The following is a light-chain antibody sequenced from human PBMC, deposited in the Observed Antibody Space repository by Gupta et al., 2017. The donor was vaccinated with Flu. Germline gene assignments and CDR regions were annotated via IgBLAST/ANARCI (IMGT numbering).Light chain of an antibody. Sequence: DIQLTQSPPSVSASVGDRFTLTCRVSQDVANWLAWYQQKTGKAPRLLISAATNLQSGVPSRFSGSGSWTAFSLTSSSMEPEDVATYYCRQAISWPAWTFGQGTRVELK. J-gene: IGKJ1*01. V-gene: IGKV1-12*01. CDR2: AAT. CDR1: QDVANW. CDR3: RQAISWPAWT.